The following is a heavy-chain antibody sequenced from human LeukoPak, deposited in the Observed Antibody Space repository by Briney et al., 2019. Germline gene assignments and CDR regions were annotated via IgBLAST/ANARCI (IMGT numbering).Heavy chain of an antibody. D-gene: IGHD6-13*01. CDR2: NSAYNGNT. V-gene: IGHV1-18*04. CDR3: ARARSKKYSSSWYSRGY. Sequence: GASVKVSCKASGYIFTSYGISGVRQAPGQGGEWMGWNSAYNGNTNNAQKLQGRVTMTTDTSKSTAYMELRSLRSDDTAVYYCARARSKKYSSSWYSRGYWGQGTLVTVSS. J-gene: IGHJ4*02. CDR1: GYIFTSYG.